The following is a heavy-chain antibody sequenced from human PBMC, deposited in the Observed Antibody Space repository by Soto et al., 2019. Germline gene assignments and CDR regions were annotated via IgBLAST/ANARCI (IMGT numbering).Heavy chain of an antibody. CDR3: ARSGIAAAGTFWYFDL. V-gene: IGHV1-69*13. D-gene: IGHD6-13*01. CDR1: GGTFSSYA. J-gene: IGHJ2*01. CDR2: IIPIFGTA. Sequence: SVKVSCKASGGTFSSYAISWVRQAPGQGLEWMGGIIPIFGTANYAQKFQGRVTITADESTSTAYMELSSLRSEDTAVYYCARSGIAAAGTFWYFDLWGRGTLVTVSS.